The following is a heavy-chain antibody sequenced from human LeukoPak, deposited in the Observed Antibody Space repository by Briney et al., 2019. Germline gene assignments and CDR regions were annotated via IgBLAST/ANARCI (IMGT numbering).Heavy chain of an antibody. D-gene: IGHD1-14*01. V-gene: IGHV4-34*01. CDR1: GGSFSGYY. CDR2: INHSGST. CDR3: ASGRVAVTGDY. Sequence: SETLSLTCAVYGGSFSGYYWSWIRQPPGKGLEWIGEINHSGSTNYNPSLKSRVTISVDTSKNQFSLKLSSVTAADTAVYYCASGRVAVTGDYWGQGTLVTVSS. J-gene: IGHJ4*02.